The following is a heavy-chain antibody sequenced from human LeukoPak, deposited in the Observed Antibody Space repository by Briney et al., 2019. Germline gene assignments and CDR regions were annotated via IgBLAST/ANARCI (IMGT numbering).Heavy chain of an antibody. J-gene: IGHJ4*02. V-gene: IGHV3-23*01. CDR1: GFTFSSYW. CDR2: ISGRGDSI. Sequence: PGGSLRLSCAASGFTFSSYWMSWVRQAPGKGLEWVSGISGRGDSIDYADSVKGRFTISRDNSKNMLYLQMNSLRAEDTAIYYCAKATDYYGSGTQYYFDYWGQGTLVTVSS. D-gene: IGHD3-10*01. CDR3: AKATDYYGSGTQYYFDY.